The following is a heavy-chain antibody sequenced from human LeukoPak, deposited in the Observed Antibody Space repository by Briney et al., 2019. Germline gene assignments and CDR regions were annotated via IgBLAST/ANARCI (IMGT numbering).Heavy chain of an antibody. V-gene: IGHV5-51*01. Sequence: GASLKISCKGSGYSFTSYWIGWVRQMPGKGLEWMGIIYPGDSDTRYSPSFQGQVTISADKSISTAYLQWSSLKASDTAMYYCARNMYKGNYYDSSGYSNWGQGTLVTVSS. CDR1: GYSFTSYW. CDR2: IYPGDSDT. CDR3: ARNMYKGNYYDSSGYSN. J-gene: IGHJ4*02. D-gene: IGHD3-22*01.